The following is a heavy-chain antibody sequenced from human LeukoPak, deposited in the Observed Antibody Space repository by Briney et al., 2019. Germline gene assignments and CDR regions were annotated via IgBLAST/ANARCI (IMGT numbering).Heavy chain of an antibody. CDR3: ARDIAYCGGDCYSGYFQH. Sequence: GGSLRLSCAASGFTFSSYSMNWVRQAPGKGLEWVSSISSSSSYIYYADSVKGRFTISRDNAKNSLYLQMNGLRAEDTAVYYCARDIAYCGGDCYSGYFQHWGQGTLVTVSS. CDR1: GFTFSSYS. CDR2: ISSSSSYI. V-gene: IGHV3-21*01. D-gene: IGHD2-21*01. J-gene: IGHJ1*01.